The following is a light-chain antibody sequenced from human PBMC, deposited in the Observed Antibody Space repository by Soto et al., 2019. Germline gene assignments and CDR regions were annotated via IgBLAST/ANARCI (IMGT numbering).Light chain of an antibody. V-gene: IGKV1-39*01. Sequence: DIQMTQSPSTLSGSVGDRVTITCRASQTISSWLAWYQQKPGKAPKVLIYGASSLYSGVPSRFSASGSGTDFTLTISSLQPEDFATYSCHQSYSTPWTFGQGTKV. CDR1: QTISSW. CDR2: GAS. CDR3: HQSYSTPWT. J-gene: IGKJ1*01.